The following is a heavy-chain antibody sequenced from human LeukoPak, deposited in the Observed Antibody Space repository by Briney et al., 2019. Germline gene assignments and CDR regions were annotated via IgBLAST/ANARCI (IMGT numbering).Heavy chain of an antibody. J-gene: IGHJ6*03. CDR2: ISSSGSTI. Sequence: GGSLRLSCAASGFTFSDYYMSWIRQAPGKGLEWVSYISSSGSTIYYADSVEGRFTISRDNAKNSLYLQMNSLRAEDTAVYYCARGETGTNREYYYYYYMDVWGKGTTVTVSS. D-gene: IGHD1-7*01. V-gene: IGHV3-11*01. CDR3: ARGETGTNREYYYYYYMDV. CDR1: GFTFSDYY.